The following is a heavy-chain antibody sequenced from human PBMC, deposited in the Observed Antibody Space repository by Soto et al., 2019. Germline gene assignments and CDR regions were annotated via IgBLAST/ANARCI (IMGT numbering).Heavy chain of an antibody. V-gene: IGHV3-11*01. Sequence: PGGSLRLSCAASGVTFSDYYMSWIRQAPGKGLEWVSYISSSGSTIYYADSVKGRFTISRDNAKNSLYPQMNSLRAEDTAVYYWGRVRPTRRHIVVVVAAIISSHYMDVWAKGPRSPSP. CDR2: ISSSGSTI. D-gene: IGHD2-15*01. J-gene: IGHJ6*03. CDR3: GRVRPTRRHIVVVVAAIISSHYMDV. CDR1: GVTFSDYY.